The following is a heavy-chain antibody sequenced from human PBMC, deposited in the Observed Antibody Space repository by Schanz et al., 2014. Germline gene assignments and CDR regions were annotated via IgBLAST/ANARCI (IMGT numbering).Heavy chain of an antibody. J-gene: IGHJ4*02. Sequence: QVHLVESGGGVVQPGGSLRLSCAASGFNFSTYALHWVRQAPGKGLEWVAVISYDGINKYYADSVKGRFTISRDNSKNTVYLQMNSLRPEDTAVYYCAKDENWALTDYWGQGTLVTVSS. CDR3: AKDENWALTDY. CDR2: ISYDGINK. D-gene: IGHD7-27*01. CDR1: GFNFSTYA. V-gene: IGHV3-30*04.